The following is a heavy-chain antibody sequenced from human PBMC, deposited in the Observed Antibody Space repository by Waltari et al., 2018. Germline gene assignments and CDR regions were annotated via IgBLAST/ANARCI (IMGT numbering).Heavy chain of an antibody. CDR2: INSDGSST. Sequence: EVQLVESGGGLVQPGGSLRLSCAASGFTFSSYWMPWFRQAPGKGLVWVSRINSDGSSTSYADSVKGRFTISRDNAKNTLYLQMNSLRAEDTAVYYCASEYSGSYYVRFDYWGQGTLVTVSS. CDR3: ASEYSGSYYVRFDY. J-gene: IGHJ4*02. V-gene: IGHV3-74*01. D-gene: IGHD1-26*01. CDR1: GFTFSSYW.